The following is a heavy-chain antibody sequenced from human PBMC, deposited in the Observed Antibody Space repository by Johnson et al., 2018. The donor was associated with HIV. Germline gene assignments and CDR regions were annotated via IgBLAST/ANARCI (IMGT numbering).Heavy chain of an antibody. CDR2: ISYDGSNK. CDR1: GFTFSSYA. D-gene: IGHD3-16*01. Sequence: QVQLVESGGVVVQPGGSLRLSCAASGFTFSSYAMHWVRQAPGKGLEWVAVISYDGSNKYYADSVKGRFTISSDNSKNTLYLQMNSLRAEDTAVYYCAKHLSTLVDAFDIWGQGTMVTVSS. CDR3: AKHLSTLVDAFDI. V-gene: IGHV3-30-3*02. J-gene: IGHJ3*02.